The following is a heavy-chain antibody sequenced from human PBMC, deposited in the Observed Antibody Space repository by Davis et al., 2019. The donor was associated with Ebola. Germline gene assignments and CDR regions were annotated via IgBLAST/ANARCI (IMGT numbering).Heavy chain of an antibody. D-gene: IGHD3-16*01. CDR2: IYHTGNT. J-gene: IGHJ4*02. V-gene: IGHV4-59*11. CDR3: AERGGSV. CDR1: GISIRIHY. Sequence: GSLRLSCTVTGISIRIHYWSWIRQAPGKGLEWIGAIYHTGNTNYNPSLKSRVTISADTSKNQFSLNLSSVTAADTAVYYCAERGGSVWGQGTLVTVSS.